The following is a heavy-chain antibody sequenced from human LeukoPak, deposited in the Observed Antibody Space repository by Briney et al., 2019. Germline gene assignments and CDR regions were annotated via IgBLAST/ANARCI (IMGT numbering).Heavy chain of an antibody. J-gene: IGHJ4*02. Sequence: PGGSLRLSCAASGFTFSSYNMNWVRQAPGKGLEWVSYISSSGSDIYYADSVKGRFTISRDNDKNSLYLHMNSLRAEDTAVYYCARDYGGSSPFDYWGQGTLVTVSS. CDR1: GFTFSSYN. CDR2: ISSSGSDI. CDR3: ARDYGGSSPFDY. D-gene: IGHD4-23*01. V-gene: IGHV3-21*05.